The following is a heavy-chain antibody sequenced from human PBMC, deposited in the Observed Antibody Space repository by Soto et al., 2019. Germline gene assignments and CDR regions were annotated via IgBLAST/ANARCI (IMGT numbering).Heavy chain of an antibody. CDR1: GGSISSYY. CDR2: IYYSGST. V-gene: IGHV4-59*01. Sequence: ETLSLTCTVSGGSISSYYWSWIRQPPGKGLEWIGYIYYSGSTNYNPSLKSRVTISVDTSKNQFSLKLSSVTAADTAVYYCARDNGSGWYFRWFDPWGQGTLVTVSS. CDR3: ARDNGSGWYFRWFDP. D-gene: IGHD6-19*01. J-gene: IGHJ5*02.